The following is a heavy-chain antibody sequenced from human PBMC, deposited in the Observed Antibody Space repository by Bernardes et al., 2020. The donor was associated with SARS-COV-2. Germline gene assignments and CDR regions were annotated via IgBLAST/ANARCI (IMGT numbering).Heavy chain of an antibody. Sequence: GGSLRLSCAASGFTFSTYAMSWVRQAPGKGLEWVSGFSGSGGDTYYADSVKGRFTISRDNSNNMLYLQMNSLRAEDTAVYYCSRYIPGSYQYYYYGMDVWGQGTTVTVSS. D-gene: IGHD3-10*01. CDR1: GFTFSTYA. CDR2: FSGSGGDT. J-gene: IGHJ6*02. CDR3: SRYIPGSYQYYYYGMDV. V-gene: IGHV3-23*01.